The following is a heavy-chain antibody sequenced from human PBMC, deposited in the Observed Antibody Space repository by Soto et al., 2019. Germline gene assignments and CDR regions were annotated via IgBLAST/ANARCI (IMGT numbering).Heavy chain of an antibody. CDR2: ISYDGSNK. CDR3: ARDTADDYAYYYGMDV. D-gene: IGHD4-17*01. CDR1: GFTFSSYG. V-gene: IGHV3-30*03. J-gene: IGHJ6*02. Sequence: PGGSLRLSCAASGFTFSSYGMHWVRQAPGKGLEWVAVISYDGSNKYYADSVKGRFTISRDNSKNTLYLQMNSLRAEDTAVYYCARDTADDYAYYYGMDVWGQGTTVTVSS.